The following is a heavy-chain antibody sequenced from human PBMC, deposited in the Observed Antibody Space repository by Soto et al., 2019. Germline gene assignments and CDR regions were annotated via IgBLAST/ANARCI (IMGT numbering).Heavy chain of an antibody. CDR2: ITSITDGGIT. Sequence: EVQLVESGGDLVNPGGSLRLSCAASGFSFTNAWMNWVRQAPGRGLEWVGQITSITDGGITIYAAPVKGRFRISRDDSKNTVFLQMNSLKSEDTGVYYCTTSRLRVGAIIGAFDNWGQGTMVTVFS. CDR3: TTSRLRVGAIIGAFDN. CDR1: GFSFTNAW. J-gene: IGHJ3*02. D-gene: IGHD1-26*01. V-gene: IGHV3-15*07.